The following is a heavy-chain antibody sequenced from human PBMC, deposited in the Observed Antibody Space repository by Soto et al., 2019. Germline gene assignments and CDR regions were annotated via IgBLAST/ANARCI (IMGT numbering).Heavy chain of an antibody. V-gene: IGHV3-23*01. CDR3: ATDYSQTVYCSAGSCYSDY. D-gene: IGHD2-15*01. Sequence: EVQLLESGGTLGQPGGSLRLSCVASGFTFSSYAMSWVRQAPGKGLEWVSGISGSGVSTYYADSVRGRFTISRDYSKNTLYLQMNSLRAEDTAVYFCATDYSQTVYCSAGSCYSDYWGQGTLVTVSS. CDR1: GFTFSSYA. J-gene: IGHJ4*02. CDR2: ISGSGVST.